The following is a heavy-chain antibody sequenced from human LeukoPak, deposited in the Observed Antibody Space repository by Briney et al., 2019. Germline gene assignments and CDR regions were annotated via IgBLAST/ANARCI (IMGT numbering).Heavy chain of an antibody. J-gene: IGHJ4*02. V-gene: IGHV1-2*02. CDR1: GYIFSDYY. CDR2: INPKSGAA. CDR3: ARNDRETYYYDSSGPLDY. D-gene: IGHD3-22*01. Sequence: ASVKVSCKASGYIFSDYYMHWVRQAPGQGLEWLGWINPKSGAADYAQQFRGRVTMTRDTSINTDYMEMKRVTSDDTAVYYCARNDRETYYYDSSGPLDYWGQGTLVTVSS.